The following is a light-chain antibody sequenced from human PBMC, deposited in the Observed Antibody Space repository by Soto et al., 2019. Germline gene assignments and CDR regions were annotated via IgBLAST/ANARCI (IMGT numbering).Light chain of an antibody. CDR1: QGISTY. CDR2: GAS. V-gene: IGKV1-9*01. CDR3: QQFNSYPRT. J-gene: IGKJ4*01. Sequence: IQLTQSPSSLSASVGDRVAITCRASQGISTYLAWYQQKPGKAPKVLMYGASTLQSGVPSRFSGSGSGTDFTLTISSLQPEYFATYYCQQFNSYPRTFGGGTKVDIK.